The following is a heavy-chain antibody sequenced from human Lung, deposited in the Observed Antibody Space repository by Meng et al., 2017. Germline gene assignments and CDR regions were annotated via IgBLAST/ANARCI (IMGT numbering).Heavy chain of an antibody. Sequence: QRHEAVPGLVKPSETLSLTCTVSGGSISSSSYYWGWIRQPPGKGLEWIGSISDGGNTYYNPSLQSRVSISVDTSKNQFSLKLRSVTAADTAVYYCARVKYSSSWYLDFWGQGALVTVSS. D-gene: IGHD6-13*01. J-gene: IGHJ4*02. CDR1: GGSISSSSYY. CDR3: ARVKYSSSWYLDF. CDR2: ISDGGNT. V-gene: IGHV4-39*07.